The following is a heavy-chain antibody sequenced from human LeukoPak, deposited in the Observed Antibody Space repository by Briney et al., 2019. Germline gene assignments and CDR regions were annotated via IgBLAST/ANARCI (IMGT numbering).Heavy chain of an antibody. V-gene: IGHV3-23*01. Sequence: GGSLRLSCSASGFIFSTYPMSWVRQAPGKGLNGVSRITGTGSTTQYAESVKGRFTISRDNSRNTLYLQMNSLRVEDTAVYYCARQPNWNGLGRFDPWGQGTLVTVSS. CDR3: ARQPNWNGLGRFDP. CDR2: ITGTGSTT. CDR1: GFIFSTYP. D-gene: IGHD1-1*01. J-gene: IGHJ5*02.